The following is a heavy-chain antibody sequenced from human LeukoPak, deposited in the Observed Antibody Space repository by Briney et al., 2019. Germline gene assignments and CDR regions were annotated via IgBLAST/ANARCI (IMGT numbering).Heavy chain of an antibody. CDR2: INHNGST. V-gene: IGHV4-34*01. CDR1: GGSFSGYY. CDR3: ARGLGGYGGGN. D-gene: IGHD6-25*01. J-gene: IGHJ4*02. Sequence: SETLSLTCAVYGGSFSGYYWSWIRQPPGKGLEWIGEINHNGSTNYNPSLKSRVTISVDTSKNQFSLKLSSVTAADTAVYYCARGLGGYGGGNWGQGTLVTVSS.